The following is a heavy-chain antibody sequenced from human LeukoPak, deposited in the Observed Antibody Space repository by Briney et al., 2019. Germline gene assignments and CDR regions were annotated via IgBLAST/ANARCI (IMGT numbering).Heavy chain of an antibody. CDR3: AREEESSGWSFDY. J-gene: IGHJ4*02. D-gene: IGHD6-19*01. CDR2: TFYRSKWYN. V-gene: IGHV6-1*01. Sequence: SQTLSLTCAISGDSVSSSSAAWSWIRQSPSRGLEWLGRTFYRSKWYNDYIVSVESRININPDTSKNQFSLQLKSVTPEDTAMYYCAREEESSGWSFDYWGQGILVTVSS. CDR1: GDSVSSSSAA.